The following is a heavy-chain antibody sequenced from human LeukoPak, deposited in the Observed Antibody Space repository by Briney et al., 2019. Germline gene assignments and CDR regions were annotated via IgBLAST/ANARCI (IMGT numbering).Heavy chain of an antibody. D-gene: IGHD3-10*01. J-gene: IGHJ5*02. Sequence: GGSLRLSCAASGFTFGSHGMSWVRRAPGKGLQWVSATSANSAETYYEDSVKGRFIISRDNSKNTLYLQMNSLRAEDTAVYYCASHYGSGSFNWLDPWGQGTLVTVSS. CDR2: TSANSAET. V-gene: IGHV3-23*01. CDR3: ASHYGSGSFNWLDP. CDR1: GFTFGSHG.